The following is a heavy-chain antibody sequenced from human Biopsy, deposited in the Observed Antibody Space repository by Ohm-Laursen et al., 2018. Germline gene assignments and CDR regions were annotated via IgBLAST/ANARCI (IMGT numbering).Heavy chain of an antibody. D-gene: IGHD1-20*01. V-gene: IGHV3-11*01. CDR2: ITVSGASV. CDR3: AISNPASNYKWSDQDEPLDF. CDR1: GFTFSDYY. J-gene: IGHJ3*01. Sequence: GSLRLSCAASGFTFSDYYMSWVRQAPGKGLEWISYITVSGASVYYTDSVKGRFTISRDNAKNSLYLQMNSLRAEDTAVYFCAISNPASNYKWSDQDEPLDFWGQGTMVTVSS.